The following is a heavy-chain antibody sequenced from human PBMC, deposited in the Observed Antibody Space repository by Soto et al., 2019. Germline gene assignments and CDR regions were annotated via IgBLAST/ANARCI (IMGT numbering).Heavy chain of an antibody. J-gene: IGHJ4*02. CDR2: IYYSGST. V-gene: IGHV4-31*03. CDR1: GGSISSGGYY. CDR3: ARGTRYFDPDPDY. Sequence: SETLSLTCTVSGGSISSGGYYWSWIRQHPGKGLEWIGYIYYSGSTYYNPSLKSRVTISVYTSKNQFSLKLSSVTAADTAVYYCARGTRYFDPDPDYWGQGTLVTVSS. D-gene: IGHD3-9*01.